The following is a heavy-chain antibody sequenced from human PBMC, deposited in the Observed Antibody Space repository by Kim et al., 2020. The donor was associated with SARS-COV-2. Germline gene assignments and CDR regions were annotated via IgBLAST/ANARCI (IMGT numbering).Heavy chain of an antibody. D-gene: IGHD3-22*01. CDR2: IYTSGST. J-gene: IGHJ4*02. V-gene: IGHV4-61*02. Sequence: SETLSLTCTVSGGSISSGSYYWSWIRQPAGKGLEWIGRIYTSGSTNYNPSLKSRVTISVDTSKNQFSLKLSSVTAADTAVYYCARDADYYDSSGYYYSYFDYWGQGTLVTVSS. CDR1: GGSISSGSYY. CDR3: ARDADYYDSSGYYYSYFDY.